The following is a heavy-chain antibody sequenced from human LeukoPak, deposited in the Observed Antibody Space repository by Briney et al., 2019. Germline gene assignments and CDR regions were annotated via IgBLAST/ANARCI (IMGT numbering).Heavy chain of an antibody. CDR3: ARRNYYDSTGYYYY. J-gene: IGHJ4*02. CDR2: IYHSGST. V-gene: IGHV4-4*02. D-gene: IGHD3-22*01. Sequence: SGTLSLTCGVSGGSISSSDWWSWVRQPPGKGLEWIGEIYHSGSTNYNPSLKSRVTISVDKSKNQFSLKLSSVTAADTAVYYCARRNYYDSTGYYYYWGQGTLVTVSS. CDR1: GGSISSSDW.